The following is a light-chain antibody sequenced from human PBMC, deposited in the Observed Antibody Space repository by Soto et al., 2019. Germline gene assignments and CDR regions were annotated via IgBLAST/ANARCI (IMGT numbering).Light chain of an antibody. CDR2: RND. CDR3: QSFHRSLGEYV. CDR1: SSNMGAGYD. V-gene: IGLV1-40*01. J-gene: IGLJ1*01. Sequence: QSVLTQPPSVSGAPGQSVTISCTGSSSNMGAGYDVHWYQQIPGTAPKLLIYRNDNRPSGVPDRFSGSKSGTSASLAITGLQSEDEAYYYGQSFHRSLGEYVFGTGTTLTVL.